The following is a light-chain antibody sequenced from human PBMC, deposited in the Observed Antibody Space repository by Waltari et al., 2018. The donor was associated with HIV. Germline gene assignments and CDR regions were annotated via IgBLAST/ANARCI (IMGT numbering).Light chain of an antibody. V-gene: IGLV2-14*01. Sequence: QSTLTQPASVSGSPGQSITISCTGPSRDVGGYNYVSWYQQHPGKAPKLMIYEVSNRPSGVSNRFSGSKSGNTASLTISGLQAEDEADYYCSSYTSSSTLVVFGGGTKLTVL. J-gene: IGLJ2*01. CDR2: EVS. CDR1: SRDVGGYNY. CDR3: SSYTSSSTLVV.